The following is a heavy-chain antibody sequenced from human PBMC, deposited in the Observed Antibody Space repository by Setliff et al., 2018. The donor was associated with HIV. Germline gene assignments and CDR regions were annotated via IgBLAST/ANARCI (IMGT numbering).Heavy chain of an antibody. Sequence: ASVKVSCKASGYTFTSYYMHWVQQAPGKGLEWMGRVDPEDGETIYAEKFQGRVTITADTSTDTVYMELSSLRSEDTAVYYCATDKVEMATISQHWGQGTLVTV. CDR2: VDPEDGET. J-gene: IGHJ1*01. D-gene: IGHD5-12*01. V-gene: IGHV1-69-2*01. CDR3: ATDKVEMATISQH. CDR1: GYTFTSYY.